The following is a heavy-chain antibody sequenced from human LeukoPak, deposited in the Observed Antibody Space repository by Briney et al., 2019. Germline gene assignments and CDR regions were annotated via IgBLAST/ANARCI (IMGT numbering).Heavy chain of an antibody. CDR1: GYTFTGYY. V-gene: IGHV1-2*02. CDR2: INPNSGGT. CDR3: ARGDGYNSNWFDP. D-gene: IGHD5-24*01. J-gene: IGHJ5*02. Sequence: ASVKVSCKASGYTFTGYYMHWVRQAPGQGLEWMGWINPNSGGTNYAQEFQGRVTMTRDTSISTAYMELSRLRSDDTAVYYCARGDGYNSNWFDPWGQGTLVTVSS.